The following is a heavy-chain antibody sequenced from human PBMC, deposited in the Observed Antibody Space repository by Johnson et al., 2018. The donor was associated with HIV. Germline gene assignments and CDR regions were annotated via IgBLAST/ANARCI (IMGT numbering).Heavy chain of an antibody. V-gene: IGHV3-30*04. D-gene: IGHD3/OR15-3a*01. J-gene: IGHJ3*01. CDR2: ISYDGSNK. CDR1: GFTFSSYA. Sequence: VQLVESGGGVVQPGRSLRLSCAASGFTFSSYAMHWVRQAPDKGLEWVAVISYDGSNKYYADSVKGLSTISRDNSNNTLFLQMNSLRADDTGVYYCAKDKFMFLDNPVDAFDVWGQGTMVTFSS. CDR3: AKDKFMFLDNPVDAFDV.